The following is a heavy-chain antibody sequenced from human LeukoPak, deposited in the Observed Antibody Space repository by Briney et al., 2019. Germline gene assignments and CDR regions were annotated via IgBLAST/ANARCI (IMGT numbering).Heavy chain of an antibody. CDR1: GGTFSSYA. Sequence: ASVKVSCKASGGTFSSYAISWVRQAPGQGLEWMGGIIPIFGTANYAQKFQGRVTITADESTSTAYMELSSLRPEDTAVYYCARAFPNYDSSGYYYYYFDYWGQGTLVTVSS. J-gene: IGHJ4*02. CDR2: IIPIFGTA. V-gene: IGHV1-69*01. CDR3: ARAFPNYDSSGYYYYYFDY. D-gene: IGHD3-22*01.